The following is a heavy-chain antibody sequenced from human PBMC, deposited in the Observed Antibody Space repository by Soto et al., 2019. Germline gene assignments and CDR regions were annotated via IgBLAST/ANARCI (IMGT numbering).Heavy chain of an antibody. D-gene: IGHD5-12*01. Sequence: QVQLAQSGAEVKKPGASVKVSCKASGYTFTAYYMHWVRQAPGQGLEWMGWINPNSGGTYHAQNFQGRVTMTRDTSTPTAYMELASLRSDDTAVYYCARGGGRGYNELDPWGHGTLVIVSS. CDR2: INPNSGGT. CDR3: ARGGGRGYNELDP. V-gene: IGHV1-2*02. J-gene: IGHJ5*02. CDR1: GYTFTAYY.